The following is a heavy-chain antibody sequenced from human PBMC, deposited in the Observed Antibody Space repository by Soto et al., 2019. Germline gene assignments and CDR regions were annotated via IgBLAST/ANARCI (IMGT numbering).Heavy chain of an antibody. CDR2: ISYGGGTT. V-gene: IGHV3-23*01. J-gene: IGHJ4*02. CDR1: EFTFSNYA. CDR3: AKNPGYYYDSTGYHFDY. D-gene: IGHD3-22*01. Sequence: EVQLLESGGGLVQPGGSLRLSCAASEFTFSNYAMSWVRQAPGKGLEWVSAISYGGGTTYYADSVKGRFTISRDNSKNTLSLQMNSLRAEDTAVYYCAKNPGYYYDSTGYHFDYWGQGTLVTVSS.